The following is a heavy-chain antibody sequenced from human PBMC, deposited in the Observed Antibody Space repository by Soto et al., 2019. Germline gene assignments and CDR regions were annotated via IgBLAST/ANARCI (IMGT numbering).Heavy chain of an antibody. Sequence: QVQLVQSGAEVKTPGASVKVSCKSSGYTFTSYGISWVRQAPGQGPEWLGWISAYNGNTKYAQKFQGRVTMTTDTATSTAYMELRSLRSDDTAVYYCARDDNWNDKAFDIWGQGTMVTVSS. CDR2: ISAYNGNT. V-gene: IGHV1-18*01. CDR3: ARDDNWNDKAFDI. D-gene: IGHD1-20*01. CDR1: GYTFTSYG. J-gene: IGHJ3*02.